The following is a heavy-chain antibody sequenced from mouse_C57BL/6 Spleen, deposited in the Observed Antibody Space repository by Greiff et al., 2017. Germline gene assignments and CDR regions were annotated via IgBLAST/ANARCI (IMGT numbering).Heavy chain of an antibody. Sequence: QVTLKESGPGILQSSQTLSLTCSFSGFSLSTSGMGVSWIRQPSGKGLEWLAHIYWDDDKRYNPSLKSRLTISKDTSRNQVFLKITSVDTADTATYYCARSHYYGSSYQYYFDYWGQGTTLTVSS. J-gene: IGHJ2*01. CDR2: IYWDDDK. CDR3: ARSHYYGSSYQYYFDY. V-gene: IGHV8-12*01. CDR1: GFSLSTSGMG. D-gene: IGHD1-1*01.